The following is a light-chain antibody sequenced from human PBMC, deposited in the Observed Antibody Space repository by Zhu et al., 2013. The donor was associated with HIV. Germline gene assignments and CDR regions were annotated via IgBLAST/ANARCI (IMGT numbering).Light chain of an antibody. CDR1: QNIAKS. Sequence: DIQVTQSPSSLSASVGDRVTIFCRTSQNIAKSLNWYQQKPGEAPKVLIYIASNLEDGVPPRFSGSGSGTDFTLTINNLQPEDFATHYCQQGSDSPPAFGGGTKVEVK. V-gene: IGKV1-39*01. CDR2: IAS. J-gene: IGKJ4*01. CDR3: QQGSDSPPA.